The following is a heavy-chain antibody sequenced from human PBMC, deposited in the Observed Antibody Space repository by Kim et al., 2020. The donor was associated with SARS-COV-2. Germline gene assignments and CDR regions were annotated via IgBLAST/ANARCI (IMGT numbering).Heavy chain of an antibody. CDR1: GYTFTSYA. CDR3: ASTFWSGDASWFVP. J-gene: IGHJ5*02. CDR2: INTNTGNP. D-gene: IGHD3-3*01. Sequence: ASVKVSCKASGYTFTSYAMNWVRQAPGQGLEWRGWINTNTGNPTYAQGFTGRFVFSLDTSDSTAYLQISSLKAGDTAVYYYASTFWSGDASWFVPRGLGT. V-gene: IGHV7-4-1*02.